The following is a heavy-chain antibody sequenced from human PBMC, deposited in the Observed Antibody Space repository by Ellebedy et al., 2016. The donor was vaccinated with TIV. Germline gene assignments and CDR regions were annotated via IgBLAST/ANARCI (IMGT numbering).Heavy chain of an antibody. CDR1: GFTFSSNS. J-gene: IGHJ4*02. CDR2: ISSSGSDI. Sequence: GGSLRLXCAASGFTFSSNSMNWVRQAPGKGLEWVSSISSSGSDIYYADSMKGRFTISRDNAKNSLHLQMNSLRDEDTAVYYCVRDAAARGTYPTFDYWGQGTLVTVSS. CDR3: VRDAAARGTYPTFDY. V-gene: IGHV3-21*01. D-gene: IGHD3-16*01.